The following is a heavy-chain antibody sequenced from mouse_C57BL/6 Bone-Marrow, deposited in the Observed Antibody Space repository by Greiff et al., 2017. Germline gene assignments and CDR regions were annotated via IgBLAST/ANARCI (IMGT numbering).Heavy chain of an antibody. CDR2: IYPGSGST. D-gene: IGHD2-4*01. Sequence: QVHVKQPGAELVKPGASVKMSCKASGYTFTSYWITWVKQRPGQGLEWIGDIYPGSGSTKYNEKFKSKATLTVDTSSSTAYMQLSSLTSEDSAVYYCARYYYDYDGFAYWGQGTLVTVSA. CDR3: ARYYYDYDGFAY. J-gene: IGHJ3*01. CDR1: GYTFTSYW. V-gene: IGHV1-55*01.